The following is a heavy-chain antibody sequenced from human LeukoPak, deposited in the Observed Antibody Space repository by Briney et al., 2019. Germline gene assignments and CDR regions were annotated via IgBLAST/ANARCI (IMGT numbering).Heavy chain of an antibody. D-gene: IGHD6-13*01. CDR2: ISAYNGNT. Sequence: GASVKVSCKASGYTFTGYYMHWVRQAPGQGLEWMGWISAYNGNTNYAQKLQGRVTMTTDTSTSTAYMELRSLRSDDTAVYYCARGQQLVDKPNFDYWGQGTLVTVSS. J-gene: IGHJ4*02. V-gene: IGHV1-18*04. CDR3: ARGQQLVDKPNFDY. CDR1: GYTFTGYY.